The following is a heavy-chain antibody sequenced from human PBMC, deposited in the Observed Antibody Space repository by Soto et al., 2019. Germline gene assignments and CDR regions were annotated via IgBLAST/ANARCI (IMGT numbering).Heavy chain of an antibody. Sequence: AGGSLRLSCAASGFTISSYAMHWVRQAPGKGLEWVAVISYDGSNKYYADSVKGRFTISRDNSKSTLYLQMNSLRAEDTAVYYCARDFSVATDYWGQGTLVTVPS. J-gene: IGHJ4*02. CDR2: ISYDGSNK. CDR1: GFTISSYA. CDR3: ARDFSVATDY. D-gene: IGHD5-12*01. V-gene: IGHV3-30-3*01.